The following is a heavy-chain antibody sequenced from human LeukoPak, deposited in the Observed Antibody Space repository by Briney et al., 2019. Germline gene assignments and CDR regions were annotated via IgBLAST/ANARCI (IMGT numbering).Heavy chain of an antibody. V-gene: IGHV3-7*01. Sequence: PGGSLRLSCAASGFTLTTYWRGWVRQAPGKGLEWVANIKQDGSEKYYVDSVKGRFTISRDNAKNSLSLQMNSLRAEDTAVYYCARPLMYYYGSETYFWFDPWGQGTLVTVSS. CDR2: IKQDGSEK. CDR1: GFTLTTYW. J-gene: IGHJ5*02. D-gene: IGHD3-10*01. CDR3: ARPLMYYYGSETYFWFDP.